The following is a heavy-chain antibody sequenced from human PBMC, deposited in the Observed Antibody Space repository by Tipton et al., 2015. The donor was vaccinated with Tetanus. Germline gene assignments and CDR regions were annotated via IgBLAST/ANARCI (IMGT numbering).Heavy chain of an antibody. CDR2: IYSSGST. CDR3: ARDHRLSASYAGWFDP. J-gene: IGHJ5*02. CDR1: GGSITRYY. D-gene: IGHD2-8*01. Sequence: TLSLTCTVSGGSITRYYWSWIRQPPGKGLEWIGNIYSSGSTYYNPSLKSRVTISVDTSRNQFSLRLKSVTPADTAMYYCARDHRLSASYAGWFDPWGQGTLVTVSS. V-gene: IGHV4-59*01.